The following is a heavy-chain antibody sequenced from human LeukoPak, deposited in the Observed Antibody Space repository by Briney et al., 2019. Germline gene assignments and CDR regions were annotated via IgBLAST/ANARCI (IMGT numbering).Heavy chain of an antibody. Sequence: PGRSLRLSCAASGFTFSSYAMHWVRQAPGKGLEWVAVISYDGSNKYYADSVKGRFTISRDNSKNTLYLQMNSLRAEDTAVYYCARGLRGSSGWYGIWGQGTLVTVSS. CDR2: ISYDGSNK. CDR3: ARGLRGSSGWYGI. CDR1: GFTFSSYA. J-gene: IGHJ4*02. V-gene: IGHV3-30-3*01. D-gene: IGHD6-19*01.